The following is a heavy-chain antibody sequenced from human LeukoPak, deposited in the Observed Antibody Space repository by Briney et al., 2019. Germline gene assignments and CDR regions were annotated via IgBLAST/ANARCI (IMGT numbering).Heavy chain of an antibody. Sequence: SETLSLTCTVSGGSISITSYYWGWVRQPRGKGLEWIGSMFNSGSTYHNPSLKSRVTISIDTSKNQFSLKLSSVTAADTAVYYCARLSELCSTSCYEEAGVFGSNWFDPWGQGTLVTVSS. CDR2: MFNSGST. J-gene: IGHJ5*02. D-gene: IGHD2-2*01. CDR3: ARLSELCSTSCYEEAGVFGSNWFDP. CDR1: GGSISITSYY. V-gene: IGHV4-39*01.